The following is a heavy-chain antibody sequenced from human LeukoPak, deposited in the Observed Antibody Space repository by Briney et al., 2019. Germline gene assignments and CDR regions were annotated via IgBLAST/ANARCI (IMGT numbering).Heavy chain of an antibody. J-gene: IGHJ4*02. CDR1: GGSISSSSYY. V-gene: IGHV4-39*07. CDR3: ARTVRRMTTVTTGLGY. CDR2: INHSGST. D-gene: IGHD4-17*01. Sequence: SETLSLTCTVSGGSISSSSYYWSWIRQPPGKGLEWIGEINHSGSTNYNPSLKSRVTISVDTSKNQFSLKLSSVTAADTAVYYCARTVRRMTTVTTGLGYWGQGTLVTVSS.